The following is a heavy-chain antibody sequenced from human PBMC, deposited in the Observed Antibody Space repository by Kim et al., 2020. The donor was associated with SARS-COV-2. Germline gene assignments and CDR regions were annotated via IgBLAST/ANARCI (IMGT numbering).Heavy chain of an antibody. CDR1: GGSFSGYY. D-gene: IGHD6-6*01. Sequence: SETLSLTCAVYGGSFSGYYWSWIRQPPGKGLEWIGEINHSGSTNYNPSLKSRVTISVDTSKNQFSLKLSSVTAADTAVYYCASGSWQELVLRFDYWGQGTLVTVSS. V-gene: IGHV4-34*01. J-gene: IGHJ4*02. CDR3: ASGSWQELVLRFDY. CDR2: INHSGST.